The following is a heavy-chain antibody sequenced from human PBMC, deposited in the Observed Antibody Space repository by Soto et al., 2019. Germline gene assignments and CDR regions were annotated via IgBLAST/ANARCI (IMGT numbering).Heavy chain of an antibody. J-gene: IGHJ6*03. Sequence: EVQLVESGGDLVQPGGSLRLSCAASGFTFSSYDMHWVRQAAGKGLEWVSAIGTAGDPYYTDSAKGRFTISRENAQNSLFLQMNSLRVGDTAVYYCARGSFGAGSFRAYMDVWGRGTTVTVSS. CDR3: ARGSFGAGSFRAYMDV. V-gene: IGHV3-13*05. CDR2: IGTAGDP. CDR1: GFTFSSYD. D-gene: IGHD3-10*01.